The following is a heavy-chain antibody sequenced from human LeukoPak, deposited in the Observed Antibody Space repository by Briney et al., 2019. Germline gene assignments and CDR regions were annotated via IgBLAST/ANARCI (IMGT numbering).Heavy chain of an antibody. CDR2: ISGSGGST. Sequence: GGSLRLSCVASGFTFSTYEMNWVRQAPGKGLEWVSAISGSGGSTYYADSVKGRFTISRDNSKNTLYLQMNSLRVEDTAVYYCAKASGFYPDYFDYWGQGSLVTVSS. CDR1: GFTFSTYE. J-gene: IGHJ4*02. V-gene: IGHV3-23*01. CDR3: AKASGFYPDYFDY. D-gene: IGHD3-22*01.